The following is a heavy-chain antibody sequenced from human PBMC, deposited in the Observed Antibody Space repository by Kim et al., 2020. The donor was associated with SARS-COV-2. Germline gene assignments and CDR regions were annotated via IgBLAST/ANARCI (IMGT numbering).Heavy chain of an antibody. Sequence: SETLSLTCTVSGGSISSSSYYWGWIRQPPGKGLEWIGSIYYSGSTYYNPSLKSRVTISVDTSKNQFSLKLSSVTAADTAVYYCARHSRTKVFGVVITLDWFDPWGQGTLVTVSS. D-gene: IGHD3-3*01. CDR3: ARHSRTKVFGVVITLDWFDP. CDR1: GGSISSSSYY. J-gene: IGHJ5*02. CDR2: IYYSGST. V-gene: IGHV4-39*01.